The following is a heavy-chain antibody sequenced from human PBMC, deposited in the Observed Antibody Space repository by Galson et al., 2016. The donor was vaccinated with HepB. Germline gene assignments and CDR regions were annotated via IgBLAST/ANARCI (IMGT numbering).Heavy chain of an antibody. CDR3: ARDRACSGWYPYYYGMDV. Sequence: SVKVSCKASGGTFSSYAISWVRQAPGQGLEWMGGITPIFGTANYAQKFQGRVTIIADESTSTAYMELSRLRSEDTAVYYCARDRACSGWYPYYYGMDVWGQGTTVTVSS. CDR2: ITPIFGTA. V-gene: IGHV1-69*13. J-gene: IGHJ6*02. CDR1: GGTFSSYA. D-gene: IGHD6-19*01.